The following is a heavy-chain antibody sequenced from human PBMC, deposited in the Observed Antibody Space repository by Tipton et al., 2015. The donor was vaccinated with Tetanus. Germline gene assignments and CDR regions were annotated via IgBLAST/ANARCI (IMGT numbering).Heavy chain of an antibody. J-gene: IGHJ4*02. D-gene: IGHD2-15*01. CDR3: AREADCSGGSCFSGDFDN. V-gene: IGHV3-33*01. Sequence: SGFIFSSYGIHWARQAPGKGPEWVAVSWYDGTDKYYADSVKGRFTISRDNSKNTLYLQMNSLRAEDTAVYYCAREADCSGGSCFSGDFDNWGQGTQVTVSS. CDR2: SWYDGTDK. CDR1: GFIFSSYG.